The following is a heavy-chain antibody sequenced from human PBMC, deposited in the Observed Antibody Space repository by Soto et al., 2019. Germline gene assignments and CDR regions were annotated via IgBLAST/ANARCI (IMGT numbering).Heavy chain of an antibody. CDR2: INHSGST. CDR1: GGSFSGYY. D-gene: IGHD2-2*01. J-gene: IGHJ6*03. V-gene: IGHV4-34*01. Sequence: SDTLSLTCAVYGGSFSGYYWSWIRQPPGKGLEWIGEINHSGSTNYNPSLKSRVTISVDTSKNQFSLKLSSVTAADTAVYYCARVKWPYCSSTSCQRQSIAARPRYYMDVWGKGTTVTVSS. CDR3: ARVKWPYCSSTSCQRQSIAARPRYYMDV.